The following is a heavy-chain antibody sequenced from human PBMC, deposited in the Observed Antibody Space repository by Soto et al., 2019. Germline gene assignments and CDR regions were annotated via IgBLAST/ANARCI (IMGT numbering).Heavy chain of an antibody. D-gene: IGHD3-16*01. J-gene: IGHJ6*02. CDR3: GREEGGGYYYGMDV. CDR1: GGSISSYY. V-gene: IGHV4-59*01. Sequence: SETLSLTSTVSGGSISSYYWSWFRQPPGKGLEWIGYIYYSGSTNYNPSLKSRVTISVDTSKNQFSLKLSSVTAADTAVYYCGREEGGGYYYGMDVWGQGTTVT. CDR2: IYYSGST.